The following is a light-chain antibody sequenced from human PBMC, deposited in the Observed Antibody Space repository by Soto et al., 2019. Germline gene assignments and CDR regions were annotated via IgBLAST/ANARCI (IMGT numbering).Light chain of an antibody. CDR1: QSVATF. CDR3: QQSFGSPPT. Sequence: IQMTQSPSSLSASVGDRVTISCRASQSVATFLNWYQHRPGKAPRLLIYGVSTLQSGVPSRFSGGGYVTDFTLTISSLQPEDFATYICQQSFGSPPTFGQGTKVDIK. V-gene: IGKV1-39*01. J-gene: IGKJ2*01. CDR2: GVS.